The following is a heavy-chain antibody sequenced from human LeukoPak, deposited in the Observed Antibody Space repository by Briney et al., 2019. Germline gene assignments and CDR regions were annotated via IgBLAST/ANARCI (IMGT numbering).Heavy chain of an antibody. CDR2: ISGSGGST. D-gene: IGHD6-13*01. V-gene: IGHV3-23*01. CDR3: ARALKKQQLVQGYYFDY. CDR1: GFTFSSHV. J-gene: IGHJ4*02. Sequence: GGSVRLSCAASGFTFSSHVMSWVRQAPGQGLEWVSAISGSGGSTSYADSVRGRFTISRDNAKNSLYLQMNSLRAEDTAVYYCARALKKQQLVQGYYFDYWGQGTLVTGSS.